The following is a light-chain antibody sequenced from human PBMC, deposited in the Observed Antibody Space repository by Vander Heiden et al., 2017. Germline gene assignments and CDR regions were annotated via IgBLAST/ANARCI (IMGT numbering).Light chain of an antibody. CDR1: SSNIGADYG. CDR3: QSYDSSLSGYV. V-gene: IGLV1-40*01. J-gene: IGLJ1*01. CDR2: GNN. Sequence: QSVLTQPPSVSGAPGQRVAISCTGTSSNIGADYGVHWYQQFPGTAPNLLISGNNNRPSGVPDRFSGSKSGTSASLAITGLQAEDEADYYCQSYDSSLSGYVFGTGTKVTVL.